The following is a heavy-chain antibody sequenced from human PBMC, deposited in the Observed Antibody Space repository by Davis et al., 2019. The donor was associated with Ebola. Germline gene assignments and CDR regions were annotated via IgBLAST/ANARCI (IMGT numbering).Heavy chain of an antibody. D-gene: IGHD4-11*01. CDR1: GGTFSSYA. CDR3: ARGRATVTPYSMDV. V-gene: IGHV1-18*01. Sequence: ASVKVSCKASGGTFSSYAISWVRQAPGQGLEWMGWISAYNGNTNYAQKLQGRVTMTTDTSTSTAYMELRSLRSDDTAVYYCARGRATVTPYSMDVWGQGTTVTVSS. CDR2: ISAYNGNT. J-gene: IGHJ6*02.